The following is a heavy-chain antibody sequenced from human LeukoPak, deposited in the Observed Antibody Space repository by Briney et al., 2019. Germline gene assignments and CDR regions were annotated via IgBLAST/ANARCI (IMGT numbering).Heavy chain of an antibody. D-gene: IGHD3-10*01. J-gene: IGHJ4*02. CDR1: GITFSSYW. CDR2: IKQDGSEK. V-gene: IGHV3-7*03. Sequence: GGSLRLSCAASGITFSSYWMSWVRQAPGKGLEWVANIKQDGSEKYYVDSVKGRFTISRDNAKNSLYLQMNSLRAEDTAVYYCARSRQLVTMVRGVTYYFDYWGQGTLVTVSS. CDR3: ARSRQLVTMVRGVTYYFDY.